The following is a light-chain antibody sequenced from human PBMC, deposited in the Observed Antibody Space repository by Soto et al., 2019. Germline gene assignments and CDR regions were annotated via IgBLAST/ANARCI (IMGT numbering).Light chain of an antibody. CDR1: SSDVGDYNY. V-gene: IGLV2-8*01. Sequence: QSVLTQPPSASGSPGQSVTLSCTGTSSDVGDYNYVSWYQQHLGNAPKLMIYEVSKRPSGVPDRFSGSKSGNTASLTVSGLQADDEADYYCSSYGGSNNLVFGGGTKLTVL. J-gene: IGLJ2*01. CDR2: EVS. CDR3: SSYGGSNNLV.